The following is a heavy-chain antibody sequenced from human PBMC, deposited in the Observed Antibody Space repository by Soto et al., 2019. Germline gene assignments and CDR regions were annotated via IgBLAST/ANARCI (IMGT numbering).Heavy chain of an antibody. CDR1: GFNFRLYE. Sequence: GGSLRLSCQASGFNFRLYEMHWVRKAPGKGLEWVSYISSSGLTTYYAGFAEGRFTISRDNAKTSLYLHLNGLRVGDTAVYYCARYGTRGDWWGLGTQVTVSS. D-gene: IGHD3-10*01. J-gene: IGHJ5*01. CDR2: ISSSGLTT. V-gene: IGHV3-48*03. CDR3: ARYGTRGDW.